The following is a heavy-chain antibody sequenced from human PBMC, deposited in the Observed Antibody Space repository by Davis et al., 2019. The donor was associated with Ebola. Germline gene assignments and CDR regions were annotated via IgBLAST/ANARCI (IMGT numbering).Heavy chain of an antibody. V-gene: IGHV3-7*01. CDR3: ARGYYDSSGYYRRYYFDY. D-gene: IGHD3-22*01. J-gene: IGHJ4*02. CDR1: GFTFSSYS. Sequence: GESLKISCAASGFTFSSYSMNWVRQAPGKGLEWVANIKQDGSEKYYVDSVKGRFTISRDNAKNSLYLQMNSLRAEDTAVYYCARGYYDSSGYYRRYYFDYWGQGTLVTVSS. CDR2: IKQDGSEK.